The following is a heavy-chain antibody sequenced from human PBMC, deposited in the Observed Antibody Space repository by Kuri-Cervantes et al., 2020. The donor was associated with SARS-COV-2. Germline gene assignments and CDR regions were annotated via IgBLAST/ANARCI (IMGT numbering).Heavy chain of an antibody. CDR2: NYHSGNT. D-gene: IGHD3-10*01. V-gene: IGHV4-61*01. Sequence: SETLSLTCTVSGDSVSSGNYYWSWIRQPPGKGLEWIGYNYHSGNTNYNPSLKSRVTISVDTSKNQFSLRLSSVTAADTAVYYCARALTGEVDDYWGQGTLVTVSS. J-gene: IGHJ4*02. CDR1: GDSVSSGNYY. CDR3: ARALTGEVDDY.